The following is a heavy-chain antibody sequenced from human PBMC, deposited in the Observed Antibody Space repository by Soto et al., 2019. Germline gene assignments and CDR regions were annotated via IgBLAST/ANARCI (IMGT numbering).Heavy chain of an antibody. Sequence: EVQLLESGGGLVQPGGSLRLSCAASGFTFSNYAMSWVRQAPGKGLEWVSAVTGSGYTTFYADSVKGRFTISRDNFKNTLYVQMNSLRADDTAVYYCAKNYNSDYYAPFYFDNWGQGTLVTGSS. D-gene: IGHD3-22*01. J-gene: IGHJ4*02. CDR3: AKNYNSDYYAPFYFDN. V-gene: IGHV3-23*01. CDR2: VTGSGYTT. CDR1: GFTFSNYA.